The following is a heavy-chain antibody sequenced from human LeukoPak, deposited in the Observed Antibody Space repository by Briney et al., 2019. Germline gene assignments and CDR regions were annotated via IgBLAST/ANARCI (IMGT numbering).Heavy chain of an antibody. CDR3: SQLSRGY. Sequence: GGSLRLSCAASGFTVSSNYMSWVRQAPGKGLECVGRMKPRGTTEDGAPMNDRFIVSRDDSKNTLYLQMNSLKAEDTGLYYCSQLSRGYWGQGAQVTVSS. CDR1: GFTVSSNY. CDR2: MKPRGTT. J-gene: IGHJ4*02. V-gene: IGHV3-15*01. D-gene: IGHD2-15*01.